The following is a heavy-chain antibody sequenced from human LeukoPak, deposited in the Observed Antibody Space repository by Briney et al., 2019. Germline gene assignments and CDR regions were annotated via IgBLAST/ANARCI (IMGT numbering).Heavy chain of an antibody. CDR2: IHHSGST. D-gene: IGHD2-21*01. V-gene: IGHV4-38-2*02. J-gene: IGHJ4*02. CDR3: ARGFRGGAHDY. Sequence: SETLSITCIVSGYSISSGYYWGWIRQPPGKGLEWIGMIHHSGSTYYNPSLKSRVTISGDTSKNQFSLKLISVTAADTAVYYCARGFRGGAHDYWGQGTLVTVSS. CDR1: GYSISSGYY.